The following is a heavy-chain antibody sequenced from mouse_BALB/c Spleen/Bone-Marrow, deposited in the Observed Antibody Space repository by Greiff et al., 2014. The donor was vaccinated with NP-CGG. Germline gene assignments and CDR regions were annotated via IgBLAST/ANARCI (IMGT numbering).Heavy chain of an antibody. V-gene: IGHV1S34*01. CDR1: GYSFTGYY. D-gene: IGHD2-2*01. CDR2: ISCYNGAT. CDR3: ARACGAYGCDGGYYFDY. J-gene: IGHJ2*01. Sequence: LVKTGASVKISCKASGYSFTGYYMHWVKQSHGKSLEWIGYISCYNGATSYNQKFKGKATFTVDTSSSTAYMQFSSLSSEDCAVYYCARACGAYGCDGGYYFDYWGQGTTLTVSS.